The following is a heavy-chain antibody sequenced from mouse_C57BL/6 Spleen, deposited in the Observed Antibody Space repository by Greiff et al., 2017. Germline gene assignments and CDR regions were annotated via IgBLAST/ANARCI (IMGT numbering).Heavy chain of an antibody. CDR3: ARWDDYHAMDY. CDR1: GYTFTSYW. V-gene: IGHV1-50*01. Sequence: QVQLQQPGAELVKPGASVKLSCKASGYTFTSYWMQWVKQRPGQGLEWIGEIAPSDSYTNYNQKLTGKATLTVDTTTSTAYMQLSSLTSEDSAVYYCARWDDYHAMDYWGQGTSVTVSS. CDR2: IAPSDSYT. D-gene: IGHD4-1*01. J-gene: IGHJ4*01.